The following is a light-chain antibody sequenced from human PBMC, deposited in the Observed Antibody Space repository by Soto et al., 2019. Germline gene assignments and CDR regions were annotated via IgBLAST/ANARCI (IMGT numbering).Light chain of an antibody. CDR3: QQYGSSPGT. V-gene: IGKV3-20*01. Sequence: EIVLTQSSGTLSLSPGERATLSCRASQSVSSSYLAWYQQKPGQAPRLLIYGASSRATGIPDRFSGSGSGTDFTLTISRLEPEDFAVYYCQQYGSSPGTFGQGTKLESK. CDR2: GAS. CDR1: QSVSSSY. J-gene: IGKJ1*01.